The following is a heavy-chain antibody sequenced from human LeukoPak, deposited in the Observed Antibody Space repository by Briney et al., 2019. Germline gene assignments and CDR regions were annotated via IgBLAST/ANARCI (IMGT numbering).Heavy chain of an antibody. D-gene: IGHD6-19*01. V-gene: IGHV3-23*01. J-gene: IGHJ4*02. CDR1: GFTFSSYA. CDR2: ISGSGGST. Sequence: GGSLRLSCAASGFTFSSYAVSWVRQAPGKGLEWVSAISGSGGSTYYADSVKGRFTISRDNSKNTLYLHLNSLRDDDTGLYYCAGGHGWLIELWGQGTLVTVSS. CDR3: AGGHGWLIEL.